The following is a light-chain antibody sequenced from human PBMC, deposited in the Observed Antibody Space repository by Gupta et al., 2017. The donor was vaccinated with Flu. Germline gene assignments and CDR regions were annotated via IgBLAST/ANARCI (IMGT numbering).Light chain of an antibody. J-gene: IGLJ1*01. CDR3: YSNAGRVTWV. CDR1: SNDVGGYNR. Sequence: QSAPTQPRSVSVSPGQSVTISCTGTSNDVGGYNRVSWYAQRPGKAPKLILYDVTERPSGVPDRFSGSKSGNTASLTXSXLQADDXADYYCYSNAGRVTWVFGTGTAVTVL. V-gene: IGLV2-11*01. CDR2: DVT.